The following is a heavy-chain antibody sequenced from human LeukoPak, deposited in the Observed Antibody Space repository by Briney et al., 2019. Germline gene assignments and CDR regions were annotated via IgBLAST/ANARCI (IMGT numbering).Heavy chain of an antibody. Sequence: PGRSLRVSCAASGFTFSSYGMHWVRQAPGKGLEWVAVISYDGSKRSYSDSVKGRFTVSRDNSKNTLSLQMNSLRPEDTAVYYCAKDVGHGDWYCDLWGRGSLVTVSS. V-gene: IGHV3-30*18. CDR2: ISYDGSKR. D-gene: IGHD1-26*01. CDR1: GFTFSSYG. CDR3: AKDVGHGDWYCDL. J-gene: IGHJ2*01.